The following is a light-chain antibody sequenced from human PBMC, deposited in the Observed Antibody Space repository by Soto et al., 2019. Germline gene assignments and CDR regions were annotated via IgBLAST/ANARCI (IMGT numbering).Light chain of an antibody. CDR3: TSYSTSHVL. CDR1: SSDVGGYNY. V-gene: IGLV2-14*01. CDR2: DVS. J-gene: IGLJ2*01. Sequence: QSVLTQPASVSGSPGQSITISCTGTSSDVGGYNYVSWYQQHPGKVPNLIIYDVSYRPSGVSNRFSGSKSGNTASLTISGLQAEDEADYHCTSYSTSHVLFGGGTKLTVL.